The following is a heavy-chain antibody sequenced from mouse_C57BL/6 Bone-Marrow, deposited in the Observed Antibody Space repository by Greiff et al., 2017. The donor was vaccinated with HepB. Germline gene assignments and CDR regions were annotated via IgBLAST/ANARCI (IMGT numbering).Heavy chain of an antibody. CDR3: ARLHPYAMDY. CDR2: ISYDGSN. D-gene: IGHD1-2*01. CDR1: GYSITSGYY. V-gene: IGHV3-6*01. J-gene: IGHJ4*01. Sequence: EVKLQESGPGLVKPSQSLSLTCSVTGYSITSGYYWNWIRQFPGNKLEWMGYISYDGSNNYNPSLKNRISITRDTSKNQFFLKLNSVTTEDTATYYCARLHPYAMDYWGQGTSVTVSS.